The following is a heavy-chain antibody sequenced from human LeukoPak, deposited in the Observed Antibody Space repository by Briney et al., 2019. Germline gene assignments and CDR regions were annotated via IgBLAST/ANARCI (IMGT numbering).Heavy chain of an antibody. Sequence: GGSLRLSCAASGFAFGDFWMSWVRQTPGKGLESVATIKQDGSAKEYVDSVKGRFTISRDNSKNTLYLQMNSLRAEDTAVYYCARARYCSGGSCYYAFDIWGQGTMVTVSS. D-gene: IGHD2-15*01. CDR2: IKQDGSAK. CDR3: ARARYCSGGSCYYAFDI. J-gene: IGHJ3*02. V-gene: IGHV3-7*03. CDR1: GFAFGDFW.